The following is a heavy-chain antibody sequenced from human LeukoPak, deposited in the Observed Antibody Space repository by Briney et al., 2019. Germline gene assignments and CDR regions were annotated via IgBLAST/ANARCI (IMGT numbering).Heavy chain of an antibody. V-gene: IGHV3-21*06. D-gene: IGHD1-14*01. CDR2: IGPTGSDR. J-gene: IGHJ4*02. CDR1: GLTFSTSG. Sequence: TGRSLRLSCTASGLTFSTSGFNWVRQAPGKWLEWVASIGPTGSDRYHADSIKGRFTISRDNANNFLYLQMNSLRAEDTAVYYCATETNGRHYDYWGQGTLLTVSS. CDR3: ATETNGRHYDY.